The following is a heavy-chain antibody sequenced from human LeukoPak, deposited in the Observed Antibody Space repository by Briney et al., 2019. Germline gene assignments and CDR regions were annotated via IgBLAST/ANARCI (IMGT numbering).Heavy chain of an antibody. CDR1: GFTFSSYE. D-gene: IGHD3-10*01. J-gene: IGHJ4*02. CDR3: ARHLSYGSGSYYNFGY. V-gene: IGHV3-48*03. CDR2: ISSSGTTI. Sequence: GGSLRLSCAASGFTFSSYEMNWVRQAPGKGLEWVSYISSSGTTIYYADSVKGRFTISRDDAKDSLYLQMNSLRAEDTAVYYCARHLSYGSGSYYNFGYWGQGTLVTVSS.